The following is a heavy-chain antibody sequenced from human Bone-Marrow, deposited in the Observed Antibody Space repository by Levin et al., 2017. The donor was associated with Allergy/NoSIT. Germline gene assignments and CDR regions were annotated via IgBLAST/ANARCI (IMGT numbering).Heavy chain of an antibody. Sequence: TGGSLRLSCAASGFNFNNAWMSWVRQAPGKGLEWVGRVKTKTDGGPTDYAAPVTGRFTISRDDSENTLYLQMNSLKTEDTAVYYCTTITMVSHFDHWGQGTLVTVSS. CDR2: VKTKTDGGPT. CDR1: GFNFNNAW. CDR3: TTITMVSHFDH. V-gene: IGHV3-15*01. J-gene: IGHJ4*02. D-gene: IGHD3-10*01.